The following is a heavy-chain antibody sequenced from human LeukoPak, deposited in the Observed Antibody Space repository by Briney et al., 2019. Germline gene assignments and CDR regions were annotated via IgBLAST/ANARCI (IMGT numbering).Heavy chain of an antibody. Sequence: ASVKVSCKASGYTFTSYGISWVRQAPGQGLEWMGWISAYNGNTNYAQKLQGRVTMTTDTSTSTAYMELRSLRSDDTAVYYCARDDSSGPTGTTFDPWGQGTLVTVSS. CDR1: GYTFTSYG. J-gene: IGHJ5*02. D-gene: IGHD3-22*01. CDR3: ARDDSSGPTGTTFDP. CDR2: ISAYNGNT. V-gene: IGHV1-18*01.